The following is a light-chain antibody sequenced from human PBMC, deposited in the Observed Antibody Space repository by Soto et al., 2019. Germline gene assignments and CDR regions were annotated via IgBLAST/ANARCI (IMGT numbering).Light chain of an antibody. Sequence: DIQMTQSPSTLSASVGDRVTITCRASQSIGLWLAWYQQKPGKAPKLLIYDASSLESGVPSRFSGSASGTEFTLTISSLQPDDFATYYCQQYNIYPTCGGGTKVEIK. CDR1: QSIGLW. CDR2: DAS. CDR3: QQYNIYPT. V-gene: IGKV1-5*01. J-gene: IGKJ4*02.